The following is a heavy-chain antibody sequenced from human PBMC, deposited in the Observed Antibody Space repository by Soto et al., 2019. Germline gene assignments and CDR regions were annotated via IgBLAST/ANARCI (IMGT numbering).Heavy chain of an antibody. Sequence: QPGGSLRLSCAASGFTVSSNYMSWVRQAPGKGLEWVSVIYSGGSTYYADSVKGRFTISRDNSKNTLYLQMNSLRAEDTAVYYCARDTRDTRDSGSYRAFDIWGQGTMVTVSS. CDR1: GFTVSSNY. CDR2: IYSGGST. CDR3: ARDTRDTRDSGSYRAFDI. V-gene: IGHV3-53*01. J-gene: IGHJ3*02. D-gene: IGHD1-26*01.